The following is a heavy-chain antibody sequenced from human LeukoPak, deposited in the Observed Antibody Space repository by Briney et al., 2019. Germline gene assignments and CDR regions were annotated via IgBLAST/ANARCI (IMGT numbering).Heavy chain of an antibody. Sequence: PGGSLRLSRAASGFTFSSYGMHWVRQAPGKGLEWVAVISYDGSNKYYADSVKGRFTISRDNSKNTLYLQMNSLRAEDTAVYYCAKGPHFSSGWYYYGMDVWGQGTTVTVSS. CDR3: AKGPHFSSGWYYYGMDV. CDR2: ISYDGSNK. CDR1: GFTFSSYG. J-gene: IGHJ6*02. D-gene: IGHD6-19*01. V-gene: IGHV3-30*18.